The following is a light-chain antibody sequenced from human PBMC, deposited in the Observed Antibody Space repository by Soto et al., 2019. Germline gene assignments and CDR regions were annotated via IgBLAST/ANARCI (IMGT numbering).Light chain of an antibody. J-gene: IGLJ1*01. V-gene: IGLV2-14*01. CDR2: DVT. Sequence: HSALTQPAFVSGSPGQSITISCTGTNSDVGGYNFVSWYQQHPGKVPKLMIYDVTNRPSGVSNRFSGSKSGNTASLTISGLQAEDEADYYCSSYTSSSTLVFGTGTKLTVL. CDR3: SSYTSSSTLV. CDR1: NSDVGGYNF.